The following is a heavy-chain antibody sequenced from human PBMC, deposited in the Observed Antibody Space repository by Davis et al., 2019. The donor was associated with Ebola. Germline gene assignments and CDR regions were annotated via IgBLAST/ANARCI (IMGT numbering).Heavy chain of an antibody. Sequence: MPGGSLRLSCTVSGGSISSHYWRLIRQHPGEGLEWIGSIYYSGSTNYNPSLKRRVTISLDTSKNQFTLKLSSVTAADMAVYFCARVGGSGNYDLEAFDSWGQGTLVTVSS. CDR1: GGSISSHY. D-gene: IGHD3-22*01. V-gene: IGHV4-59*11. CDR2: IYYSGST. J-gene: IGHJ4*02. CDR3: ARVGGSGNYDLEAFDS.